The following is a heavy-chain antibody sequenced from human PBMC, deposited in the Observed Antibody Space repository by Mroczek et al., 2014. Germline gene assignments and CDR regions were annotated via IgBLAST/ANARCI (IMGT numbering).Heavy chain of an antibody. CDR2: IYPGDSDT. CDR1: GYSFTSYW. J-gene: IGHJ6*03. V-gene: IGHV5-51*01. CDR3: ARQAHGSSSYPIFGNYMDV. D-gene: IGHD6-6*01. Sequence: EVQLLETGAEVKKPGESLKISCKGSGYSFTSYWIGWVRQMPGKGLEWMGIIYPGDSDTRYSPSFQGQVTISADKSISTAYLQWSSLKASDTAMYYCARQAHGSSSYPIFGNYMDVWGKGTTVTVSS.